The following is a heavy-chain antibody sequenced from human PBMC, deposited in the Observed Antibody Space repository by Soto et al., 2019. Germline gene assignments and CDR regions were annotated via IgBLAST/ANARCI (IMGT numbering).Heavy chain of an antibody. D-gene: IGHD5-18*01. J-gene: IGHJ4*02. V-gene: IGHV1-3*01. CDR1: GYTFTSYA. CDR3: ARGLNGYSHYFDY. Sequence: QVQLVQSGAEVKKPGASVKVSCKASGYTFTSYAMHWVRQAPGQRLEWMGWINAGNGNTKYSQKFQGRVTITRDTSASTAHMELSSLRSEDTAVYYCARGLNGYSHYFDYWGQGTLVTVSS. CDR2: INAGNGNT.